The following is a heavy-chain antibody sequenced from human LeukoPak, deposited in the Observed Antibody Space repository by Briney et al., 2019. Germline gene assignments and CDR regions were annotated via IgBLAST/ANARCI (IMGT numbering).Heavy chain of an antibody. D-gene: IGHD1-7*01. CDR1: GFNFSTYG. CDR3: ARDGTGTPYDY. J-gene: IGHJ4*02. CDR2: ISYDGSNK. V-gene: IGHV3-30*03. Sequence: GRSLRLSCAASGFNFSTYGMHWVRQAPGKGLEWVAVISYDGSNKYYADSVKGRFTISRDNSKNTLYLQMNSLRAEDTAVYYCARDGTGTPYDYWGQGTLVTVSS.